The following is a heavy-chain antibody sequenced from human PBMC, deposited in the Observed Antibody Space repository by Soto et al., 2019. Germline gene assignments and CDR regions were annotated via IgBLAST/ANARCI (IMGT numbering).Heavy chain of an antibody. V-gene: IGHV4-31*03. CDR2: IYYSGST. D-gene: IGHD6-13*01. CDR3: ARPKTIGAAAGKGWFDP. J-gene: IGHJ5*02. CDR1: GGSISSSSYY. Sequence: PSETLSLTCTVSGGSISSSSYYWGWIRQHPGKGLEWIGYIYYSGSTYYNPSLKSRVTISVDTSRNQFSLKLTYVTAADTAMYYCARPKTIGAAAGKGWFDPWGQGTLVTVSS.